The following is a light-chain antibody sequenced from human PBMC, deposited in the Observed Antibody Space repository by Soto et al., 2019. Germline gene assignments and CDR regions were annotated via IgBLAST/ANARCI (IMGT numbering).Light chain of an antibody. CDR2: GAS. CDR3: QQYKDWPPYT. V-gene: IGKV3-15*01. CDR1: QSVNSK. J-gene: IGKJ2*01. Sequence: EIVMTQFPATLSVSPGQRATLSCRASQSVNSKLAWYQQKPGQAPRLLIYGASTRATGIPARFSGSGSGTEFTLTISSLESEDFAVYYCQQYKDWPPYTFGQGTKVDIK.